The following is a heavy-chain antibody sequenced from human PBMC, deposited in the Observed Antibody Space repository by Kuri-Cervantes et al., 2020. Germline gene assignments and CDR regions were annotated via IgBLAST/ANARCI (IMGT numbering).Heavy chain of an antibody. CDR1: EFMFSSYG. D-gene: IGHD3-10*01. Sequence: GESLKISCTASEFMFSSYGMHWVRQAPGKGLEWVGFIRSKANSYATAYAASVKGRFTISRDDSKNTAYLQMNSLKTEDTAVYYCIGGLVVRGRRPRADYWGQGTLVTVSS. CDR2: IRSKANSYAT. V-gene: IGHV3-73*01. J-gene: IGHJ4*02. CDR3: IGGLVVRGRRPRADY.